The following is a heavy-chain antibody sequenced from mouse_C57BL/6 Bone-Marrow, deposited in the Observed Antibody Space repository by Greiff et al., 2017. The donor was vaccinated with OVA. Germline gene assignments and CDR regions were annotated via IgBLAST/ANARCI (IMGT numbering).Heavy chain of an antibody. CDR3: AREDYYGSSYVDWYFDV. V-gene: IGHV5-4*01. J-gene: IGHJ1*03. CDR1: GFTFSSYA. D-gene: IGHD1-1*01. CDR2: ISDGGSYT. Sequence: EVKLEESGGGLVKPGGSLKLSCAASGFTFSSYAMSWVRQTPEKRLEWVATISDGGSYTYYPDNVKGRFTISRDNAKNNLYLQMSHLKSEDTAMYYCAREDYYGSSYVDWYFDVWGTGTTVTVSS.